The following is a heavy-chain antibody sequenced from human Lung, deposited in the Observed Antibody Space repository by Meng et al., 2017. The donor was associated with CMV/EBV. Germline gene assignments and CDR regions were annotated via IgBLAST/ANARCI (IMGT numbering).Heavy chain of an antibody. D-gene: IGHD3-10*01. CDR2: IWYDGSKK. J-gene: IGHJ4*02. CDR1: GFTFSNYG. V-gene: IGHV3-33*01. CDR3: ASEEGYGSGSYFGDY. Sequence: GFTFSNYGMHWVRQAPGKGLEWVAMIWYDGSKKFYADSVKGRFTNSRDNSKNTLYLQMNNLSVEDMTVYYCASEEGYGSGSYFGDYWSQGTLVTVSS.